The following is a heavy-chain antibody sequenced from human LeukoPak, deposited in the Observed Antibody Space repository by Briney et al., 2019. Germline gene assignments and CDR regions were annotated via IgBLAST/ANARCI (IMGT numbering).Heavy chain of an antibody. CDR1: GGSFSGYY. J-gene: IGHJ6*03. V-gene: IGHV4-34*01. CDR2: INHSGST. Sequence: SETLSLTCAVYGGSFSGYYWSWIRQPPGKGLEWIGEINHSGSTNYNPSLKSRVTISVDTSKNQFSLKLRFVTAADTAVYYCASRRVHYYYYMDVWGKGTTVTISS. CDR3: ASRRVHYYYYMDV.